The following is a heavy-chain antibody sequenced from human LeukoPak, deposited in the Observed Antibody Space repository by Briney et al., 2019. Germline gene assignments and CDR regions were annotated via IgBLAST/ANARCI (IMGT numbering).Heavy chain of an antibody. Sequence: PSETLSLTCAVYGGSFSGYYWSWIRQPPGKGLEWIGEINHIGSTNYNPSLKSRVTISVDTSKNQFSLKLSSVTAADTAVYYCARRRCSGTSCYDKKSIYYYYYMDVWGKGTTVTISS. CDR1: GGSFSGYY. CDR3: ARRRCSGTSCYDKKSIYYYYYMDV. J-gene: IGHJ6*03. CDR2: INHIGST. V-gene: IGHV4-34*01. D-gene: IGHD2-2*01.